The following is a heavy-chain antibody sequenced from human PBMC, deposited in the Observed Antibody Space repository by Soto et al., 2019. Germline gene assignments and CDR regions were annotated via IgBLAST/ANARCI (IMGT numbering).Heavy chain of an antibody. Sequence: GASVKVSCKVSGYTLTEFSMHWVRQAPGKGLEWMGGFDPEDGETIYAQKFQGRVTMTEDTSTDTAYMELSSLRSEDTAVYYCATVLPYDILTGYALDPWGQGTLVTVSS. CDR2: FDPEDGET. J-gene: IGHJ5*02. CDR3: ATVLPYDILTGYALDP. CDR1: GYTLTEFS. V-gene: IGHV1-24*01. D-gene: IGHD3-9*01.